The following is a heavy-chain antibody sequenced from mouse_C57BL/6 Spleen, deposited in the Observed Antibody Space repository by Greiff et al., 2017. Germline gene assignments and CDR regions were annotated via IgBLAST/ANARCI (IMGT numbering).Heavy chain of an antibody. D-gene: IGHD2-3*01. Sequence: VQLQQSGAELVRPGASVTLSCKASGYTFTDYEMHWVKQTPVHGLEWIGAIAPETGGTAYNQKFKGKAILTADKSSSTAYMELRSLTSEDSAVYYCTSRDDGPGGFAYWGQGTLVTVSA. CDR2: IAPETGGT. CDR3: TSRDDGPGGFAY. J-gene: IGHJ3*01. V-gene: IGHV1-15*01. CDR1: GYTFTDYE.